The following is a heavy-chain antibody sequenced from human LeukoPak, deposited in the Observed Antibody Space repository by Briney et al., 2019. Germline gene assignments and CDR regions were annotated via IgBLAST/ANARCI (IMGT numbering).Heavy chain of an antibody. Sequence: GGSLRLSCAASGFTFSSYAMSWVRQAPGEGLEWVSSISDSSDNTYYADSVKGRFITSRDNSKNTLYLQMNSLRDEDTAVYYCERDSQLALNYEFWSGYRLGEKYYFDYWGQGTLVTVSS. J-gene: IGHJ4*02. CDR3: ERDSQLALNYEFWSGYRLGEKYYFDY. CDR1: GFTFSSYA. CDR2: ISDSSDNT. V-gene: IGHV3-23*01. D-gene: IGHD3-3*01.